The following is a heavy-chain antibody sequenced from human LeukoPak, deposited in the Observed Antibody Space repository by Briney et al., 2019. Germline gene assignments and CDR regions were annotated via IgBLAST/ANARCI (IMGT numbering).Heavy chain of an antibody. CDR2: IDGSGGAS. CDR3: ARVDSGNYDY. V-gene: IGHV3-23*01. D-gene: IGHD1-26*01. Sequence: AESLRLTCAASGVTISSYVMSWVRQAPGKGLEYVSSIDGSGGASYYADSVKGRFTISRDNSKNTLFLQMHSLRVEDTAVYYCARVDSGNYDYWGQGTLLTVSS. CDR1: GVTISSYV. J-gene: IGHJ4*02.